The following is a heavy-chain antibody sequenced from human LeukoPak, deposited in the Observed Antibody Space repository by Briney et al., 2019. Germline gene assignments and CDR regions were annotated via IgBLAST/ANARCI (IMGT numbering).Heavy chain of an antibody. Sequence: GGSLRLSCAASGFTFSSYAMSWVRQAPGKGLEWVSAISGSGGSTYYADSVKGRFTISRDNSKNTLYLQMNSLRAEDTAVYYCAKDSYYDILTPVSHWGQGTLVTVSS. D-gene: IGHD3-9*01. CDR1: GFTFSSYA. CDR3: AKDSYYDILTPVSH. V-gene: IGHV3-23*01. CDR2: ISGSGGST. J-gene: IGHJ4*02.